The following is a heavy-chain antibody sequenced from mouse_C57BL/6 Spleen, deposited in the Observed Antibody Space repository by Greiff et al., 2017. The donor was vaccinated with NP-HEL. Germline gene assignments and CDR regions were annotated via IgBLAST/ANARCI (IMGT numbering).Heavy chain of an antibody. CDR1: GYTFTDYY. CDR3: ARRYYGSSYWYCDV. Sequence: VQLQQSGPVLVKPGASVKMSCKASGYTFTDYYMNWVKQSHGKSLEWIGVINPYNGGTSYNQKFKGKATLTVDKSSSTAYMELNSLTSEDSAVYYGARRYYGSSYWYCDVWGTGTTVTVSS. D-gene: IGHD1-1*01. J-gene: IGHJ1*03. CDR2: INPYNGGT. V-gene: IGHV1-19*01.